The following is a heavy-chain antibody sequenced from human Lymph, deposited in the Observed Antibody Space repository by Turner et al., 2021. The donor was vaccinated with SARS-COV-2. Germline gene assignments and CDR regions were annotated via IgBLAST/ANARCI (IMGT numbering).Heavy chain of an antibody. CDR2: IYYSGST. Sequence: QVQLQESGPGLVKPSETLSLTCTVSGGPISRYYWSWTRQAPGKGLEWIGYIYYSGSTNYNPSLKSRVTISVDTSKNQFSLKLSSVTAADTAVYYCARGFDYWGQGTLVTVSS. CDR3: ARGFDY. V-gene: IGHV4-59*01. J-gene: IGHJ4*02. CDR1: GGPISRYY.